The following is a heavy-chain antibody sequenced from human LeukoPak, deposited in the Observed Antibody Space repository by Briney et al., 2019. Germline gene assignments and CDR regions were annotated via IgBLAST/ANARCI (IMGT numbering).Heavy chain of an antibody. D-gene: IGHD6-13*01. Sequence: KTSETLSLTCTVSGGSISSYYWSWIRQPPGKGLEWIGYIYYSGSTNYNPSLKSRVTISVDTSKNQFSLKLSSVTAADTAVYYCARDIAAAGLFDYWGQGTLVTVSS. CDR2: IYYSGST. J-gene: IGHJ4*02. CDR1: GGSISSYY. V-gene: IGHV4-59*01. CDR3: ARDIAAAGLFDY.